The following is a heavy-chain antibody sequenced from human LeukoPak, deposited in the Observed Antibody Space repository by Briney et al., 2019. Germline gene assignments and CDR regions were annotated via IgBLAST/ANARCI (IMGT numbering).Heavy chain of an antibody. Sequence: GGSLRLSCAASGFTFSSYSMNWVRQAPGKGLEWVSYISSSSTIYYADSVKGRFTISRDNAKNSLYLQMNSLRDEDTAVYYCAREVTTTFDYWGQGTLVTVSS. D-gene: IGHD4-11*01. J-gene: IGHJ4*02. CDR2: ISSSSTI. V-gene: IGHV3-48*02. CDR3: AREVTTTFDY. CDR1: GFTFSSYS.